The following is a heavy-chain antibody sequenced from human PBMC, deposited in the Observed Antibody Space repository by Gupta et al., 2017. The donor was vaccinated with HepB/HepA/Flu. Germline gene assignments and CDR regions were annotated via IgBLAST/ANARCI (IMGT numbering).Heavy chain of an antibody. D-gene: IGHD3-3*01. CDR3: AREDANYDFWSGYQSY. V-gene: IGHV3-48*02. CDR1: GFTFSSYS. CDR2: ISSSSSTI. Sequence: EVQLVESGGGLVQPGGSLRLSCAASGFTFSSYSMTWVRQAPGKGLEWVSYISSSSSTIYYADSVKGRFTISRDNAKNSLYLQMNSLRDEDTAVYYCAREDANYDFWSGYQSYWGQGTLVTVSS. J-gene: IGHJ4*02.